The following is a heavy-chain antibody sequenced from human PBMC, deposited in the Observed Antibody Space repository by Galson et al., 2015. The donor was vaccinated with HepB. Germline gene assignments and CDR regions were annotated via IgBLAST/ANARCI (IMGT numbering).Heavy chain of an antibody. V-gene: IGHV3-23*01. J-gene: IGHJ4*02. CDR3: AKRVYDYVWGSYYIDY. D-gene: IGHD3-16*01. CDR1: GFTFSSYA. Sequence: SLRLSCAASGFTFSSYAMSWVRQAPGKGLEWVSAISGSGGSTYYADSVKGRFTISRDNSKNTLYLQMNSLRAEDTAVYYCAKRVYDYVWGSYYIDYWGQGTLVTVSS. CDR2: ISGSGGST.